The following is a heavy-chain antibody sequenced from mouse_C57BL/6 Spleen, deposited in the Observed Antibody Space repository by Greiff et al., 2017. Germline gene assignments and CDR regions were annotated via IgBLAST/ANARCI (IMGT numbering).Heavy chain of an antibody. CDR2: INPNNGGT. CDR1: GYTFTDYY. J-gene: IGHJ3*01. V-gene: IGHV1-26*01. D-gene: IGHD4-1*01. CDR3: ARQGTGTAY. Sequence: VQLQQSGPELVKPGASVKISCKASGYTFTDYYMNWVKQSHGKSLEWIGDINPNNGGTSYNQKFKGKATLTVDKSSSTAYMELRSLTSEDSAVYYCARQGTGTAYWGQGTLVTVSA.